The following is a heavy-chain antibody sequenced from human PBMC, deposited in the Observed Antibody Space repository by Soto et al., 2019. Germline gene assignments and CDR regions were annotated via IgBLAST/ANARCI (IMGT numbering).Heavy chain of an antibody. CDR2: IDPSDSYT. V-gene: IGHV5-10-1*01. CDR1: GYSFTSYW. Sequence: GESPKIPRKGSGYSFTSYWISWVRQMPGKVLEWMGRIDPSDSYTNYSPSFQGHVTISADKSISTAYLQWSSLKASDTAMYYCARHEGMATISLWGQGXLVTVSS. CDR3: ARHEGMATISL. J-gene: IGHJ4*02. D-gene: IGHD5-12*01.